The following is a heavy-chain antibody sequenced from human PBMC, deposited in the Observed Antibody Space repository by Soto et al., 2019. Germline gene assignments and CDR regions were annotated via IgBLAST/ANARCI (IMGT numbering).Heavy chain of an antibody. CDR2: IYYSGNT. CDR3: ARLAYSSGWYFDY. D-gene: IGHD6-19*01. V-gene: IGHV4-59*08. Sequence: PSETLSLTCTVSGGSINYYYWSWIRQPPGKGLEWIGYIYYSGNTNYNPSLKSRVTISVDTSKNQFSLKLSSVTAADTAVYYCARLAYSSGWYFDYWGQGTLVTVSS. CDR1: GGSINYYY. J-gene: IGHJ4*02.